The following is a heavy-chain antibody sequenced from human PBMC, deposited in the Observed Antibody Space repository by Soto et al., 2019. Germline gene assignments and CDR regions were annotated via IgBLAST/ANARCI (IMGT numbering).Heavy chain of an antibody. V-gene: IGHV3-30*18. CDR1: GFTFSSYG. J-gene: IGHJ6*02. CDR3: AKDKVDTAMVDYYYGMDV. Sequence: QVPLVESGGGVVQPGRSLRLSCAASGFTFSSYGMHWVRQAPGKGLEWVAVISYDGSNKYYADSVKGRFTISRDNSKNTLYLQMNSLRAEDTAVYYCAKDKVDTAMVDYYYGMDVWGQGTTVTVSS. CDR2: ISYDGSNK. D-gene: IGHD5-18*01.